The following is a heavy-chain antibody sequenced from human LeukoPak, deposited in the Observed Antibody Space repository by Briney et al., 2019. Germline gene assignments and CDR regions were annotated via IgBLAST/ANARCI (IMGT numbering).Heavy chain of an antibody. V-gene: IGHV3-53*01. CDR1: GVTVSNNY. Sequence: GGSLRLSCAASGVTVSNNYMSWVRQAPGKGLEWVSVIYSGGSTYYADSVKGRFTISRDNSKNTLYLQMNSLRAEDTAVYYCAGPMAKYYFDYWGQGTLVTVSS. CDR3: AGPMAKYYFDY. J-gene: IGHJ4*02. D-gene: IGHD3-10*01. CDR2: IYSGGST.